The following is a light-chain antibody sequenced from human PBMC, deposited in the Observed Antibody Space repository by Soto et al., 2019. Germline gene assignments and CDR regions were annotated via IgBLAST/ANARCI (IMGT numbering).Light chain of an antibody. J-gene: IGKJ5*01. Sequence: EIVMTQSPATLSVSPGERATLSCRASQSVSGNLAWYQQKPGQAPRPLIYGASTRATGIPARFSGSGSGTEFTITISSMQSEDFATYYCQQYNSWPPITFGQGTRLEIK. CDR3: QQYNSWPPIT. CDR2: GAS. CDR1: QSVSGN. V-gene: IGKV3-15*01.